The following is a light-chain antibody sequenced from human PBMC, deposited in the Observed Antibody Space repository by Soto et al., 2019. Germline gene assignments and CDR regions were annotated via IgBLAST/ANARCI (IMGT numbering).Light chain of an antibody. CDR2: AAS. J-gene: IGKJ1*01. V-gene: IGKV1-6*01. CDR3: LQDYNYPWT. Sequence: AIQMTQSPSSLSASVGDRLTITCRASQGIRNDLGWYQQKPGKXPKXXIYAASSLQSGVPSRFSGSGSGTDLTLTISSLQPEDCETYYCLQDYNYPWTFGQGTKVDIK. CDR1: QGIRND.